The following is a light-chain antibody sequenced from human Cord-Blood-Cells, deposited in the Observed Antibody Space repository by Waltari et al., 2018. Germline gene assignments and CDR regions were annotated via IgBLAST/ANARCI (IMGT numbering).Light chain of an antibody. CDR1: QSISSY. Sequence: DIQMTQSHSSLPASVGDRVTITCRAGQSISSYLNWYQQKPGKAPKLLIYAASSLQSGVPSRCSGSGSGTDFTLTISSLQPEDFATYYCQQSYSTPFTFGPGTKVDIK. CDR2: AAS. CDR3: QQSYSTPFT. J-gene: IGKJ3*01. V-gene: IGKV1-39*01.